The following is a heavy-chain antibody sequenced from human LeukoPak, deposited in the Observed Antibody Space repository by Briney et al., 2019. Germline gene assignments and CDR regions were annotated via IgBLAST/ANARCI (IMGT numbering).Heavy chain of an antibody. Sequence: GGSLRLTCAASGFTFSSYGMHWVRQAPGKGLEWVAYIQYDRTNEQYAHSVKGRFRISRDNSNNILYLQMNSLRTEDTAVYYCAKDRCSNGIGCYYYYMEVWGKGTTVTISS. J-gene: IGHJ6*03. CDR1: GFTFSSYG. CDR3: AKDRCSNGIGCYYYYMEV. D-gene: IGHD2-8*01. CDR2: IQYDRTNE. V-gene: IGHV3-30*02.